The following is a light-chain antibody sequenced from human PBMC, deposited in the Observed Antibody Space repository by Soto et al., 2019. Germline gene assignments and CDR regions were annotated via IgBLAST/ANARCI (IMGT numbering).Light chain of an antibody. CDR2: AAS. CDR1: QGISSY. V-gene: IGKV1-9*01. J-gene: IGKJ4*01. CDR3: QQVYSYPLT. Sequence: PLTQSPSSLSASVGDRVTITCRASQGISSYLAWYQQIPGKAPKLLIYAASTLQSGVPSRFSGSGSGADFTLTISSLQPEDFATFYCQQVYSYPLTFGGGTKVEIK.